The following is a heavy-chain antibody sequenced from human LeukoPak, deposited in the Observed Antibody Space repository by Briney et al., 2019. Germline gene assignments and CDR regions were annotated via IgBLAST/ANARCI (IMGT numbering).Heavy chain of an antibody. J-gene: IGHJ4*02. CDR2: IRGSGGGT. CDR1: GFIFSNYA. Sequence: GGSLRLSCAASGFIFSNYALMWLRRSPGKGLEWVSAIRGSGGGTFYADSVKGRFTISRDNSQNSLYLQMNSLRDEDTAVYYCATSHDSSGNDWGQGTLVTVSS. V-gene: IGHV3-23*01. CDR3: ATSHDSSGND. D-gene: IGHD3-22*01.